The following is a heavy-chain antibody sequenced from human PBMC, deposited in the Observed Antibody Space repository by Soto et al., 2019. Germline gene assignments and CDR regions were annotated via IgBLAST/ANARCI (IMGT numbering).Heavy chain of an antibody. Sequence: QVQLVQSGAEVKKPGSSVKVSCKASGGTFSSYAISWVRQAPGQGLEWMGGIIPIFGTANYAQKFQGRVTITEDESTSTAYMELSSLRSEDTAVYYCARGATMVRGVINAWFDPWGQGTLVTVSS. CDR2: IIPIFGTA. J-gene: IGHJ5*02. D-gene: IGHD3-10*01. V-gene: IGHV1-69*01. CDR1: GGTFSSYA. CDR3: ARGATMVRGVINAWFDP.